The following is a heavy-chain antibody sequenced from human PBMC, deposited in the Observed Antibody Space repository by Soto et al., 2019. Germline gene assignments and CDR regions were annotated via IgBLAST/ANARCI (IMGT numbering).Heavy chain of an antibody. V-gene: IGHV3-30-3*01. CDR1: GFTFSSYA. CDR2: ISYDGSNK. J-gene: IGHJ6*02. D-gene: IGHD4-17*01. CDR3: ARGKYLASSEGTPPLNDYGDYVGYSDYYYYGMDV. Sequence: GGSLRLSCAASGFTFSSYAMHWVRQAPGKGLEWVAVISYDGSNKYYADSVKGRFTISRDNSKNTLYLQMNSLRAEDTAVYYCARGKYLASSEGTPPLNDYGDYVGYSDYYYYGMDVWGQGTTVTVSS.